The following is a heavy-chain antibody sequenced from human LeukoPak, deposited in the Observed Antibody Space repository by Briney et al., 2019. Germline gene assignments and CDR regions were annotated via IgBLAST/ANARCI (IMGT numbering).Heavy chain of an antibody. D-gene: IGHD3-22*01. CDR1: GGSISSYY. CDR3: ARSSGGRYYYDSSGYSYYYYYMDV. Sequence: PSETLSPTCTVSGGSISSYYWSWIRQPPGKGLEWIGYIYYSGSTNYNPSLKSRVTISVDTSKNQFSLKLNSVTAADTAVYYCARSSGGRYYYDSSGYSYYYYYMDVWGKGTTVTISS. J-gene: IGHJ6*03. CDR2: IYYSGST. V-gene: IGHV4-59*01.